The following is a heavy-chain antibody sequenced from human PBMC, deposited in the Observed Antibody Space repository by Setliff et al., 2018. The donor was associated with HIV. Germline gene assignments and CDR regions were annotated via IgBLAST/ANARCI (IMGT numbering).Heavy chain of an antibody. J-gene: IGHJ5*02. CDR1: GFAFSSYG. CDR3: AKDLRGYYDSSAYRGFDWFDP. V-gene: IGHV3-30*18. CDR2: ISYDGSIK. Sequence: GGSLRLSCASSGFAFSSYGMHWVRQAPGKGLEWVAVISYDGSIKDYADSVRGRFTISRDNSKNTLYLQRNSLRAEDTAVYYCAKDLRGYYDSSAYRGFDWFDPWGQGTLVTVSS. D-gene: IGHD3-22*01.